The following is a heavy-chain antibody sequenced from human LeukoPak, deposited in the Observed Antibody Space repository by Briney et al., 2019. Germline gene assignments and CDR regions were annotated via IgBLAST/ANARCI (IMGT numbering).Heavy chain of an antibody. Sequence: RSETLSVTCTVSGGSISSSSYYWGWIRQPPGKGLEWIGCIYYSGSTYYNPSLKSRVTISVDTPKNQFSLKLSSVTAADTAEYYCARVRQEYDFWSGYSQPNYYYYYYMDVWGKGTAVTVSS. CDR2: IYYSGST. J-gene: IGHJ6*03. D-gene: IGHD3-3*01. CDR1: GGSISSSSYY. V-gene: IGHV4-39*01. CDR3: ARVRQEYDFWSGYSQPNYYYYYYMDV.